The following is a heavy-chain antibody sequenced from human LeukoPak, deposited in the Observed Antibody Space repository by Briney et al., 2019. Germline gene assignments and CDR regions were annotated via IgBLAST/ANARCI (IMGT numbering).Heavy chain of an antibody. Sequence: ASVKVSCKVSGYTLTELSMHWVRQAPGKGLEWMGGFDPEDGETIYAQKFQGRVTMTEDTSTDTAYMELSSLRSEDTAVYYCARALAPLAYSSGWYNWFDPWGQGTLVTVSS. CDR1: GYTLTELS. CDR3: ARALAPLAYSSGWYNWFDP. J-gene: IGHJ5*02. D-gene: IGHD6-19*01. V-gene: IGHV1-24*01. CDR2: FDPEDGET.